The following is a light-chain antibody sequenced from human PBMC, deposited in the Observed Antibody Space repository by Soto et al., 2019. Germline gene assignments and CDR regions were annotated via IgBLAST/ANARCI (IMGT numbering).Light chain of an antibody. Sequence: QSVLTQPPSASGAPGQRVTISCSGSISNIGNNFVFWYQHLPGTAPKLVIDRNNQRPSGVPDRFSGSKSGTSASLAISGLRSEDEADYHCAAWDDRLSGAVFGGGTQLTVL. J-gene: IGLJ7*01. V-gene: IGLV1-47*01. CDR1: ISNIGNNF. CDR3: AAWDDRLSGAV. CDR2: RNN.